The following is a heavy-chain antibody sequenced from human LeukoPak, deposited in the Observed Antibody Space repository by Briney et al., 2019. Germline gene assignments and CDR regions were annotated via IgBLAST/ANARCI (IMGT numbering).Heavy chain of an antibody. CDR1: GYTFTSYD. CDR2: MNPNSGNT. J-gene: IGHJ4*02. V-gene: IGHV1-8*01. D-gene: IGHD6-19*01. CDR3: ARGERWLVPDY. Sequence: ASVKVSCKASGYTFTSYDINWVRQATGQGLEWMGWMNPNSGNTGYAQKLQGRVTMTTDTSTSTAYMELRSLRSDDTAVYYCARGERWLVPDYWGQGTLVTVSS.